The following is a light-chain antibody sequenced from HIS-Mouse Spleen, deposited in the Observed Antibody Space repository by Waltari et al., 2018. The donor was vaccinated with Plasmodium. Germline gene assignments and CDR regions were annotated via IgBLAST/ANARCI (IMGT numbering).Light chain of an antibody. CDR2: DVS. J-gene: IGLJ1*01. V-gene: IGLV2-11*01. CDR1: SSDVGGYNY. Sequence: QSALTQPRSVSGSPGQSVTISCTGTSSDVGGYNYVSWYQQHPGKAPKLMIFDVSKRPSVVPDRFSGSKSVNTASLTFSGLQAEDKADYSCCSYAGSYTFVFGTGTKVTVL. CDR3: CSYAGSYTFV.